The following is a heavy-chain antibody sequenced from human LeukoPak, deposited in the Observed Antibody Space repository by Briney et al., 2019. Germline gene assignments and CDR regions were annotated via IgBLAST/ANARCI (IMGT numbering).Heavy chain of an antibody. CDR1: GYTFTSYG. Sequence: ASVKVSCKASGYTFTSYGISWVRQAPGQGLEWMGWISAYNGNTNYAQKLQGRVTMTTDTSTSTAYMELRSLRSDDTAVHYCARGHSITMVRGVIITDYFDYWGQGTLVTVSS. J-gene: IGHJ4*02. D-gene: IGHD3-10*01. CDR2: ISAYNGNT. CDR3: ARGHSITMVRGVIITDYFDY. V-gene: IGHV1-18*01.